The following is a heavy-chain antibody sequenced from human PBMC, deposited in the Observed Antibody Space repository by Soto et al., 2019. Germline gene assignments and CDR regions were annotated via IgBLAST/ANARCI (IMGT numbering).Heavy chain of an antibody. V-gene: IGHV1-18*01. J-gene: IGHJ2*01. CDR3: ARSGHGYDSGRYASRCRGYCDL. Sequence: ASVKFSCKSSGYSFATSGISWVRQAPGQGLEWVGWISVYNDNTNYDQKFQDRVTMTTDTSTSTAYLELRNLTSDDTAVYYCARSGHGYDSGRYASRCRGYCDL. CDR2: ISVYNDNT. D-gene: IGHD3-22*01. CDR1: GYSFATSG.